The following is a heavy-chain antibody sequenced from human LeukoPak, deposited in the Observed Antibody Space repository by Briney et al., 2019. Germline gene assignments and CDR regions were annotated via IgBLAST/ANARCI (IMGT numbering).Heavy chain of an antibody. V-gene: IGHV3-7*01. J-gene: IGHJ5*02. CDR3: ARDAEATGFDP. D-gene: IGHD1-26*01. Sequence: GGSLRLSCAASGFTFSSYLMSWVRQAPGKGLEWVANIKQDGSEKYYVDSVKGRFTISRDNAKNSLYLQMNSLRAEDTAVYYCARDAEATGFDPWGQGTLVTVSS. CDR2: IKQDGSEK. CDR1: GFTFSSYL.